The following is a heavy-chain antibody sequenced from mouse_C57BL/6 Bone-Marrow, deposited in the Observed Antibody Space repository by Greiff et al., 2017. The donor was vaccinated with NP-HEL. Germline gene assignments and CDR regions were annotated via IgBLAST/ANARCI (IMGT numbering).Heavy chain of an antibody. Sequence: QVHVKQSGAELARPGASVKLSCKASGYTFTSYGISWVKQRTGQGLEWIGEIYPRSGNTYYNEKFKGKATLTADKSSSTAYMELRSLTSEDSAVYFCARDSFYYAMDYWGQGTSVTVSS. V-gene: IGHV1-81*01. J-gene: IGHJ4*01. CDR3: ARDSFYYAMDY. CDR2: IYPRSGNT. CDR1: GYTFTSYG. D-gene: IGHD3-2*01.